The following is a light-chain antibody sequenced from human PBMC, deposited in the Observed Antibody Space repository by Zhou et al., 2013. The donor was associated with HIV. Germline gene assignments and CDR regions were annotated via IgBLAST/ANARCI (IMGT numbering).Light chain of an antibody. J-gene: IGKJ4*01. CDR2: GAS. Sequence: DIQMTQSPASLSASTGDRVTITCRASQDVGAYLAWYQQKPGEAPKVLIYGASTSHIGVPSRFSGSGSGTQFSLVINDLQPEDFATYYCQQANSFPHSFGGGT. CDR1: QDVGAY. CDR3: QQANSFPHS. V-gene: IGKV1-12*01.